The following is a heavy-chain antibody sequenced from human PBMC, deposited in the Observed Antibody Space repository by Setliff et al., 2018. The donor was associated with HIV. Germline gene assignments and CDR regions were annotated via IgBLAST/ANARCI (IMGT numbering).Heavy chain of an antibody. J-gene: IGHJ6*03. Sequence: PSETLSLTCTVSGGSISSYDWSWIRQPPGKGLEWIGYIYYSGSTNYNPSLKSRVTISVDTSKNQFSLTLSSVTAADTAVYYCARSYYNFANGDHYYYSMDVGGKGPPVLVSS. CDR2: IYYSGST. D-gene: IGHD3-3*01. CDR1: GGSISSYD. CDR3: ARSYYNFANGDHYYYSMDV. V-gene: IGHV4-59*01.